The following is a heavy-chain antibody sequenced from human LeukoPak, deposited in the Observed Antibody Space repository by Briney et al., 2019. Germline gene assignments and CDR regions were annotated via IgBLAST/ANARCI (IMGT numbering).Heavy chain of an antibody. J-gene: IGHJ5*02. Sequence: SETLSLTCTVSGGSISSGSYYWSWIRQPAGKGLEWIGRIYTSGSTNYNPSLKSRVTISVDTSKNQFSLKLSSVTAADTAVYYCARGKYYYGSGSQLYNWFDPWGQGTLVTVSS. D-gene: IGHD3-10*01. CDR1: GGSISSGSYY. CDR2: IYTSGST. CDR3: ARGKYYYGSGSQLYNWFDP. V-gene: IGHV4-61*02.